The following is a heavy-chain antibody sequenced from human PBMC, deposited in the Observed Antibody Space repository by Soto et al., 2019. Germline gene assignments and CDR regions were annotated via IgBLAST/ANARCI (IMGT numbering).Heavy chain of an antibody. J-gene: IGHJ6*02. CDR3: ARGQGITIFGVVMLRGMDV. Sequence: SQTLSLPCAISVDSVSSNSAAWNWIRQSPSRGLEWLGRTYYRSKRYNDYAVSVKSRITINPDTSKNQFTLQLNSVTPEDTAVYYCARGQGITIFGVVMLRGMDVWGQGTTVTVSS. D-gene: IGHD3-3*01. CDR2: TYYRSKRYN. CDR1: VDSVSSNSAA. V-gene: IGHV6-1*01.